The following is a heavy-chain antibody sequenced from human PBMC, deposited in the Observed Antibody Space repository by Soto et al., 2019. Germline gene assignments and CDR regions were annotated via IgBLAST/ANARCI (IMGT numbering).Heavy chain of an antibody. CDR2: IYYSGST. V-gene: IGHV4-59*01. Sequence: SETLSLTCTVSGGSISSYYWSWIRQPPGKGLEWIGYIYYSGSTNYNPSLKSRVTISVDTSKNQFSLKLSSVTAADTAVYYCARVDNSLQRSGYDYFDYWGQGTLVTVSS. D-gene: IGHD5-12*01. J-gene: IGHJ4*02. CDR1: GGSISSYY. CDR3: ARVDNSLQRSGYDYFDY.